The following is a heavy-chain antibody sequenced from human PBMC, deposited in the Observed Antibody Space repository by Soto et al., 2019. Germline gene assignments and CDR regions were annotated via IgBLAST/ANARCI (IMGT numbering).Heavy chain of an antibody. CDR1: DYPISSSTS. CDR3: ARKGEEGWFDP. CDR2: IYYSGRT. Sequence: SETLSLTCAVSDYPISSSTSWGWIRQPPGKGLEWIGHIYYSGRTYYNPSLKSRVTMSVDTSKNQFSLKLSSVTAVDTAVYYCARKGEEGWFDPWGQGTLVTVSS. J-gene: IGHJ5*02. V-gene: IGHV4-28*01. D-gene: IGHD2-21*01.